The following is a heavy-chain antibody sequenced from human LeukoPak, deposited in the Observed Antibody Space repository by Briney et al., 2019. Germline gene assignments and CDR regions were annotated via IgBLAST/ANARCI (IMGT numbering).Heavy chain of an antibody. CDR1: AFSLNTYN. CDR3: VRDRGTYRSIDY. V-gene: IGHV3-21*04. J-gene: IGHJ4*02. CDR2: ISYTGTYI. Sequence: GGSLRLSCAASAFSLNTYNMNWVRQAPGKGLEWVSSISYTGTYIYYADSVKGRFTISRDNAQNSLYLQMNSLRAEDTAIYYCVRDRGTYRSIDYWGQGTLVTVSS. D-gene: IGHD1-26*01.